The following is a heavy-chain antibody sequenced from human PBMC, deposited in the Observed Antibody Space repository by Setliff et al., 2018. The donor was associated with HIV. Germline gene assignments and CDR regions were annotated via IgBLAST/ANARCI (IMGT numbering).Heavy chain of an antibody. D-gene: IGHD2-8*01. CDR1: GGSFSGYY. J-gene: IGHJ5*02. CDR2: MNHRGVI. CDR3: ARGGTSSNWFDP. V-gene: IGHV4-34*01. Sequence: SETLSLTCTVYGGSFSGYYWTWIRQPPGKGLEFIGEMNHRGVIKYLSSLKSRVTMAVDTSKKQFSLKLKSVTAADTAVYYCARGGTSSNWFDPWGQGTLVTVSS.